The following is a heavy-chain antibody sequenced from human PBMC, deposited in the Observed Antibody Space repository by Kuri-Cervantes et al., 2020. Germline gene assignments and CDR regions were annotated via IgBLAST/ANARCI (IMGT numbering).Heavy chain of an antibody. CDR2: ISGSGGST. V-gene: IGHV3-23*01. J-gene: IGHJ6*02. CDR1: GFTFSSYA. Sequence: GESLKISCAASGFTFSSYAMSWVRQAPGKGLEWVSAISGSGGSTYYADSVKGRFTISRDNSKNTLYLQMNSLRAEDTAVYYCARDLYSYGPWGYYGMDVWGQGTTVTVSS. D-gene: IGHD5-18*01. CDR3: ARDLYSYGPWGYYGMDV.